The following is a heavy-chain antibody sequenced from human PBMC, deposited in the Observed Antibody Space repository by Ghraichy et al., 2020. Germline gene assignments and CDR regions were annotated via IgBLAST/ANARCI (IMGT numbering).Heavy chain of an antibody. CDR2: IYYSGST. CDR3: ARGGTNYECGSGYDKDGFDI. CDR1: GGSVSSGSYY. Sequence: SETLSLTCTVSGGSVSSGSYYWSWIRQPPGKGLEWIGYIYYSGSTNYNPSLKSRVTISVDTSKNQFSLKLSSVTAADTAVYYCARGGTNYECGSGYDKDGFDIWGQGTMVTVPS. J-gene: IGHJ3*02. V-gene: IGHV4-61*01. D-gene: IGHD3-3*01.